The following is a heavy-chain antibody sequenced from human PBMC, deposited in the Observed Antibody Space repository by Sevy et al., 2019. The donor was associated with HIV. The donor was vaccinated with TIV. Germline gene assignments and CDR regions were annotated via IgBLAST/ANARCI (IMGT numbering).Heavy chain of an antibody. V-gene: IGHV4-39*02. D-gene: IGHD6-19*01. CDR2: IYNTGST. J-gene: IGHJ2*01. CDR1: GGSIRINSYY. CDR3: ATPRGTDWYEGAGGYFDL. Sequence: SLTCTVSGGSIRINSYYWGWVRQPPGKGLEWIGSIYNTGSTSYNPSLKSRVTISVDTSKNNFSLRLTSVTAADTAVYYCATPRGTDWYEGAGGYFDLWGRGTLVTVSS.